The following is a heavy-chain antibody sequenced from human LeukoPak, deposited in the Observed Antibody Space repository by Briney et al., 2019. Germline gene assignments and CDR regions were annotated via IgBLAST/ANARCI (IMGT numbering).Heavy chain of an antibody. J-gene: IGHJ6*02. CDR2: ISGDGGST. D-gene: IGHD3-22*01. CDR1: GFTFDDYA. CDR3: AKGGRYYYDSSGYYYDPSGYYYGMDV. Sequence: GGSLRLSCAASGFTFDDYAMHWVRQAPGKDLEWVSLISGDGGSTYYADSVKGRFTISRDNSKNSLYLQMNSLRTEDTALYHCAKGGRYYYDSSGYYYDPSGYYYGMDVWGQGTTVTVSS. V-gene: IGHV3-43*02.